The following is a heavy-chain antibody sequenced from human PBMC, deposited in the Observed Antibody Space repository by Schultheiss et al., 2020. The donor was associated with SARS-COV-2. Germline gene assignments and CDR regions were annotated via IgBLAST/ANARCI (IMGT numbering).Heavy chain of an antibody. CDR3: ARTGVPFGSGYYPNWFDP. CDR1: TDSMSNYY. Sequence: SQTLSLTRTVSTDSMSNYYWNWIRQTPGKGLEWIGYIYYNGYTKYTPSLKSRVTVSLDMSKNQLALKLNTVTAADTAVYYCARTGVPFGSGYYPNWFDPWGQGTLVTVSS. V-gene: IGHV4-59*01. J-gene: IGHJ5*02. D-gene: IGHD3-22*01. CDR2: IYYNGYT.